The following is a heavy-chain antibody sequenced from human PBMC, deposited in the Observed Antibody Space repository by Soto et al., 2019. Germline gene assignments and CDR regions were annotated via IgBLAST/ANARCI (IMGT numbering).Heavy chain of an antibody. V-gene: IGHV3-11*01. CDR3: ARDLATRPNDYFDY. CDR2: ISTSGTTI. J-gene: IGHJ4*02. Sequence: PGGSLRLSCAASGFTFSDYYMSWIRQAPGKGLEWVSYISTSGTTIYYADSVKGRFIISRDNAKNSLYLQMNSLRDEDTAVYYCARDLATRPNDYFDYWGQGTLVTVSS. CDR1: GFTFSDYY.